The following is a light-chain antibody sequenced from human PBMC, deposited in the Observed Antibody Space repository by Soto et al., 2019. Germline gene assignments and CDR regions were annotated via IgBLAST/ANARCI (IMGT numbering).Light chain of an antibody. J-gene: IGKJ3*01. CDR3: QQYGT. CDR2: GAS. Sequence: EIVLTQSPGTLSLSPGERATLSCRASQSVTGSYLAWYQQKPGQAPRLLIYGASSRAAGIPDRFSGSGSGTDFTLTISRLEPEDFAVYYCQQYGTFGPGTKVDIK. V-gene: IGKV3-20*01. CDR1: QSVTGSY.